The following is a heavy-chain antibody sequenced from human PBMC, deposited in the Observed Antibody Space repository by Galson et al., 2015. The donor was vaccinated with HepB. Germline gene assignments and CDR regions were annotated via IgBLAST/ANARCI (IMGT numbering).Heavy chain of an antibody. CDR3: TTGSQHYYDSSGYYDYYYGMDV. CDR2: IKSKADGGTT. D-gene: IGHD3-22*01. V-gene: IGHV3-15*01. Sequence: SLRLSCAASGFTFSNARMSWVRQAPGKGLEWVGRIKSKADGGTTDYAAPVQGRFTIPRDDSKNTLYLQMNSLKTEDTAVYYCTTGSQHYYDSSGYYDYYYGMDVWGQGTTVTVSS. CDR1: GFTFSNAR. J-gene: IGHJ6*02.